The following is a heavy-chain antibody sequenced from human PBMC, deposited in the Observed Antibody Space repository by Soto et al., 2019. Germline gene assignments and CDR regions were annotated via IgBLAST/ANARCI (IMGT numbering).Heavy chain of an antibody. J-gene: IGHJ3*02. D-gene: IGHD1-26*01. CDR3: ARGSGGSSTDAFDI. Sequence: GGSLRLSCAASGFTFSSYSMNWVRQAPGKGLEWVSSISSSSSYIYYADSVKGRFTISRDNAKNSLYLQMNNLRADDPAVYYCARGSGGSSTDAFDIWGQGTMVTVSS. V-gene: IGHV3-21*01. CDR2: ISSSSSYI. CDR1: GFTFSSYS.